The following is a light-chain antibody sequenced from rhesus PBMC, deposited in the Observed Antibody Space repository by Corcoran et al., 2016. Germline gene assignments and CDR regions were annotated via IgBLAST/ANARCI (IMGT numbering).Light chain of an antibody. V-gene: IGKV3-42*03. CDR2: DTS. Sequence: EIVMTQSPATLSLSPGERAILPCRASQSVYSNLAWYQQKPGQPPRLLIFDTSTRTPGIPARVSGGGCGTDFTLTISSLEPEDFAVYYCQQYSDWALTFGGGTKVEIK. CDR3: QQYSDWALT. CDR1: QSVYSN. J-gene: IGKJ4*01.